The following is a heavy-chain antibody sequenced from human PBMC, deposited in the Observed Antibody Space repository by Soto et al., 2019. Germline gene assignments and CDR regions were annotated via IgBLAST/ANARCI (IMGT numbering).Heavy chain of an antibody. Sequence: QVQLVESGGGVVQPGRSLRLSCAASGFTFSSYAMHWVRQAPGKGLEWVAVISYDGSNKYYADSVKGRFTISRDNSKNTLYLQMNSLRAEDTAVYYCASRSEQGFDYWGQGTLVTVSS. CDR1: GFTFSSYA. J-gene: IGHJ4*02. V-gene: IGHV3-30-3*01. CDR3: ASRSEQGFDY. CDR2: ISYDGSNK.